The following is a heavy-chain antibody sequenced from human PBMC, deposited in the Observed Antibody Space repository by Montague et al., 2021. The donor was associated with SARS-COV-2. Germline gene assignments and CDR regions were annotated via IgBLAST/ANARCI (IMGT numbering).Heavy chain of an antibody. CDR1: GGSISGYC. CDR2: ISDCWAG. V-gene: IGHV4-59*01. Sequence: SETLSLTCTVSGGSISGYCWSWLRRSPGEGLEWMGYISDCWAGNXNPSLWSRVTISIDTSKNQLSLKVNSVTAADTAVYYCVSERPYGGSRGSYDFWGQGTVVTVSS. J-gene: IGHJ3*01. CDR3: VSERPYGGSRGSYDF. D-gene: IGHD4/OR15-4a*01.